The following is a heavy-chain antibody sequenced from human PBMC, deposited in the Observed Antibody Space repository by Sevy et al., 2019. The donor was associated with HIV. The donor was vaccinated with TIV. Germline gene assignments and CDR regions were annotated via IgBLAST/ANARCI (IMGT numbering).Heavy chain of an antibody. CDR2: INPNSGGT. CDR1: GYTFTGYY. J-gene: IGHJ4*02. V-gene: IGHV1-2*06. D-gene: IGHD6-13*01. Sequence: ASVKVSCKASGYTFTGYYMHWVRQAPGQGLEWMGRINPNSGGTNYAQKFQGRVTMTRDTSISTAYMELRRLRSDDTAGYYCARGGAAGILVEGFDYWGQGTLVTVSS. CDR3: ARGGAAGILVEGFDY.